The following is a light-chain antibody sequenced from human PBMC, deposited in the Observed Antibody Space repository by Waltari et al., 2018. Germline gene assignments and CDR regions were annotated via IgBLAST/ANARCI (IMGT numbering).Light chain of an antibody. CDR2: LVS. Sequence: DIVMTQSPLSLPVSPGEPASISCRSSQGLLHSSGYTFLDWDLQKPGQSPQLLIYLVSNRASGVPDRLSGSGSGTDFTLKISRVEAEDVGVYYCMQARQTPWTFGQGTKVEIK. J-gene: IGKJ1*01. CDR3: MQARQTPWT. CDR1: QGLLHSSGYTF. V-gene: IGKV2-28*01.